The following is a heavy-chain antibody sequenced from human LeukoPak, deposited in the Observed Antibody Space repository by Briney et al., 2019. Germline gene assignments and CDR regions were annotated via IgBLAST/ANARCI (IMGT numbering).Heavy chain of an antibody. Sequence: GGSLRLSCAASGFTFSSNWMRWVRQAPGKGLEWVANIKEDGTEKYYVDSVKGRFTISRDNAKNSLSLQMNSLRAEDTAVYYCASAQDWGQGTLVTVSS. V-gene: IGHV3-7*03. CDR1: GFTFSSNW. CDR2: IKEDGTEK. J-gene: IGHJ4*02. CDR3: ASAQD.